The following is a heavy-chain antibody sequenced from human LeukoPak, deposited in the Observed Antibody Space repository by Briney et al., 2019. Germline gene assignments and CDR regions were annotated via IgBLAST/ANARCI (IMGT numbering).Heavy chain of an antibody. J-gene: IGHJ6*03. CDR3: ARVVAAAATEDYYYYMDV. Sequence: SETLSLTCTVSGGPISSYYWSWIRQPPGKGLEWIGNIYYSGSTNYNPSLKSRVTISVDTSKNQFSLKLSSVTAADTAVYYCARVVAAAATEDYYYYMDVWGKGTTVTVSS. CDR2: IYYSGST. D-gene: IGHD6-13*01. V-gene: IGHV4-59*01. CDR1: GGPISSYY.